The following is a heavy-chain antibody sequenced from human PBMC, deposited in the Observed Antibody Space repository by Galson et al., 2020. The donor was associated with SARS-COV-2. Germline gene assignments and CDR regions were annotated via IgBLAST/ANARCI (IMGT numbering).Heavy chain of an antibody. CDR2: ISYDGSNE. V-gene: IGHV3-30*06. Sequence: TGGSLRLSCAASGFNFRTYGIHWVRQAPGKGLEWVTFISYDGSNEYYVDSVKGRFTISRDNSKNTLYLQMNSLRAEDTAVYFCVKSYSGNSYSAFHIWGQGTLVTVSS. J-gene: IGHJ3*02. CDR3: VKSYSGNSYSAFHI. CDR1: GFNFRTYG. D-gene: IGHD1-26*01.